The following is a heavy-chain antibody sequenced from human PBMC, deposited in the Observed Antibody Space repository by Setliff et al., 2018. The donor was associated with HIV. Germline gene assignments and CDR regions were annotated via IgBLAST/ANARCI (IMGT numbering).Heavy chain of an antibody. CDR2: IYYSGST. CDR3: ARNLLQYDSSGLRWNYYYYYMDV. V-gene: IGHV4-59*01. CDR1: GGSISSYY. J-gene: IGHJ6*03. Sequence: SETLSLTCTVSGGSISSYYWSWIRQPPGKGLEWIGYIYYSGSTNYNPSLKSRVTISVDTSKNQFSLKLSSVTAADTAVYYCARNLLQYDSSGLRWNYYYYYMDVWGKGTTVTVSS. D-gene: IGHD3-22*01.